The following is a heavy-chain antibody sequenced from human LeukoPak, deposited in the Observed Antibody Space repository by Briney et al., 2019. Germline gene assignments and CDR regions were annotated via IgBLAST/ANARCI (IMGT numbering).Heavy chain of an antibody. D-gene: IGHD3-10*01. CDR2: ISGISGSTT. V-gene: IGHV3-23*01. CDR3: AKNYASGRGVPYAMDV. Sequence: GGSLRLSCAASGFNFADHAMRWVRQAPGNGLEWVSAISGISGSTTIYADSVKGRFAVSRDNSRNTLFLQMNSLRAEDTAVYYCAKNYASGRGVPYAMDVWGQGTTVTVAS. CDR1: GFNFADHA. J-gene: IGHJ6*02.